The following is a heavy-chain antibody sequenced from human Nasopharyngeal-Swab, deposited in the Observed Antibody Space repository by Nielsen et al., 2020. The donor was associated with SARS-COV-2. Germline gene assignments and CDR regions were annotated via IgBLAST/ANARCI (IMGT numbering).Heavy chain of an antibody. V-gene: IGHV3-23*01. J-gene: IGHJ6*03. D-gene: IGHD3-3*01. CDR2: ISGSGGST. CDR3: AKKGLRFLEWLLYPDYYYYYYMDV. CDR1: GFSLNRYA. Sequence: GGSLRLSCAASGFSLNRYAMSWVRQAPGKGLEWVSAISGSGGSTYYADSVKGRFTISRDNSKNTLYLQMNSLRAEDTAVYYCAKKGLRFLEWLLYPDYYYYYYMDVWGKGTTVTVSS.